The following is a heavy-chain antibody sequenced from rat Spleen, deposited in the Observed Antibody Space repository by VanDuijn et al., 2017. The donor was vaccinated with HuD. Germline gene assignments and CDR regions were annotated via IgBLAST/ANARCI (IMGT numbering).Heavy chain of an antibody. CDR2: IDNAGST. Sequence: EVQLQESGPGLVKPSQSLSLTCSVSGHSISSTYRWNWIRKFPGNKLEWMGNIDNAGSTNYNPSLKSRISITRDTSKIHFFLQVNSVTPEDXXXYYXXXSRXXNYXXXYWGQGXXVAVSS. CDR3: XXSRXXNYXXXY. CDR1: GHSISSTYR. J-gene: IGHJ2*01. D-gene: IGHD1-10*01. V-gene: IGHV3-3*01.